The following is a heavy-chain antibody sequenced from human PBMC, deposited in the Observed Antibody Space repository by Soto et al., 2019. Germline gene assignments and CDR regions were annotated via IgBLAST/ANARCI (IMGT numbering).Heavy chain of an antibody. V-gene: IGHV4-34*01. D-gene: IGHD4-17*01. J-gene: IGHJ5*02. Sequence: QVQLQQWGAGLLKPSETLSLTCAVYGGSFSGYYWSWIRQPPGKGLEWIGEMNHSGSTNYNPSLKSGVTISVDTSKNQFSLKMSSVTAEATAVYYGATQNNYCDKGGWFDPWGQGTLVTVSS. CDR1: GGSFSGYY. CDR2: MNHSGST. CDR3: ATQNNYCDKGGWFDP.